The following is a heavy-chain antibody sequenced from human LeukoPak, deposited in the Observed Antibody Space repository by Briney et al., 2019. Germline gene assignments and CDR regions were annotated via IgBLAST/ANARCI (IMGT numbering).Heavy chain of an antibody. V-gene: IGHV5-51*01. CDR3: ARHVTTTATSWFDP. CDR1: GYSFTTYW. Sequence: GESLKISCKGSGYSFTTYWIAWVRQMPGKGLEWMGIIYPRDSDIRYNPPFQGQVTISADKSISTAYLQWSSLKASDTAMYYCARHVTTTATSWFDPWGQGTLVTVSS. J-gene: IGHJ5*02. D-gene: IGHD1-1*01. CDR2: IYPRDSDI.